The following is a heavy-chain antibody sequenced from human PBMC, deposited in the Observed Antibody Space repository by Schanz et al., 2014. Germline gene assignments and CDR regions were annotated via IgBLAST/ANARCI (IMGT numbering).Heavy chain of an antibody. J-gene: IGHJ4*02. V-gene: IGHV4-59*01. Sequence: QVQLQESAPGLVMPSETLSLTCAVSGGSISSYYWSWIRQPPGKGLEWIGYIYDNGDSNYNPSLRSPVTISLDTYMHYFSIRVSSVTAAATAVYSCARAFRGGYYFDYWGQGTLVTVSS. CDR2: IYDNGDS. CDR3: ARAFRGGYYFDY. D-gene: IGHD3-16*01. CDR1: GGSISSYY.